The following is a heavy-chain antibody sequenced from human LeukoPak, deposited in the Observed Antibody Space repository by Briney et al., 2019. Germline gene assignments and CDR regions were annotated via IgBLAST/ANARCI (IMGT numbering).Heavy chain of an antibody. V-gene: IGHV4-34*01. Sequence: SETLSLTCAVYGGSFSGYYWRWIRQPTGKGLEWIEEINHSGSTNYNPSLKSRVTRSVDTSKNQFSLKLSSVTAADTAVYYCARGYDYVWGSYRLRYYFDYWGQGTLVTVSS. CDR2: INHSGST. J-gene: IGHJ4*02. CDR3: ARGYDYVWGSYRLRYYFDY. CDR1: GGSFSGYY. D-gene: IGHD3-16*02.